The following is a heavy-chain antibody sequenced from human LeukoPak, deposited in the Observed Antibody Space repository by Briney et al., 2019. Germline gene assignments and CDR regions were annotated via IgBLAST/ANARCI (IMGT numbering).Heavy chain of an antibody. CDR1: GGSISSGSYY. J-gene: IGHJ4*02. CDR2: IYTSGST. Sequence: SETLSLTCTVSGGSISSGSYYWSWMRQPAGKGVEWIGRIYTSGSTNYNPSLKSRVTISVDTSKNQFSLKLSSVTAADTAVYYCARGLMEYYNFWSGSSFDYWGQGTLVTVSS. D-gene: IGHD3-3*01. V-gene: IGHV4-61*02. CDR3: ARGLMEYYNFWSGSSFDY.